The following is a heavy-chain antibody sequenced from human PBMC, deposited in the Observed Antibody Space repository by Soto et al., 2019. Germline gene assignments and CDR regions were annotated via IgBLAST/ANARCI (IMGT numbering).Heavy chain of an antibody. CDR1: GFTFSDYY. CDR2: ISSSGSTI. CDR3: ASPTVTPHYGMDV. V-gene: IGHV3-11*01. D-gene: IGHD4-17*01. J-gene: IGHJ6*02. Sequence: QVQLVESGGGLVKPGGSLRLSCAASGFTFSDYYMSWIRQAPGKGLEWVSYISSSGSTIYYADSVKGRFTISRDNAKNPLYLQMNSRRAEDTAGYYCASPTVTPHYGMDVWGQGTTVTVSS.